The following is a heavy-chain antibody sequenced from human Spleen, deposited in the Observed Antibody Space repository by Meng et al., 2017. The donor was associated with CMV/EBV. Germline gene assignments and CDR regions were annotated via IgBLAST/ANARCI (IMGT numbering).Heavy chain of an antibody. J-gene: IGHJ4*02. CDR3: AKGGGSSETYYIDY. D-gene: IGHD3-10*01. Sequence: ASVKVSCKASGYTFTGYYMHWVRQAPGQGLEWMGWINPNRGDTTYAQKFQGRVTMTRDRSISTAYMELSRLRSDDTAVYYCAKGGGSSETYYIDYWGQGTLVTVSS. CDR2: INPNRGDT. V-gene: IGHV1-2*02. CDR1: GYTFTGYY.